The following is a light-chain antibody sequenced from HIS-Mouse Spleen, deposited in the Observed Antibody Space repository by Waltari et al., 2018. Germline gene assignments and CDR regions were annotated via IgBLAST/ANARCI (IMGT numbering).Light chain of an antibody. CDR1: SSDVGGYTY. V-gene: IGLV2-14*03. Sequence: QSALTQPASVSGSPGQSITISCTGTSSDVGGYTYVSWYQQHPGKAPKLTIYDVSNRPSGVSNRFSGSKSGNTASLTISGLQAEDEADYYCSSYTSSSTLVFGGGTKLTVL. CDR2: DVS. J-gene: IGLJ2*01. CDR3: SSYTSSSTLV.